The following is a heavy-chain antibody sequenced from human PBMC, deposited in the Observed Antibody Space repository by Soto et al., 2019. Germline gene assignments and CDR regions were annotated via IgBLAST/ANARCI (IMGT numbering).Heavy chain of an antibody. J-gene: IGHJ4*02. CDR3: VKDRSLAVAVLYYFDQ. Sequence: GGARRVSCLASRFTFRDYGMHWGRQAPGKGLEFVSAILGNGGATYYAGSVRGRFTISRDNSKNMLFLQMSSLRSDDTAVYYCVKDRSLAVAVLYYFDQWGQGTLVTVSS. CDR1: RFTFRDYG. V-gene: IGHV3-64D*06. D-gene: IGHD6-19*01. CDR2: ILGNGGAT.